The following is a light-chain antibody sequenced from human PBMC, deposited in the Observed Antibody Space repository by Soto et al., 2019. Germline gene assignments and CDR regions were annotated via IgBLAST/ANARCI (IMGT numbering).Light chain of an antibody. CDR3: SSYTSSSTQV. J-gene: IGLJ1*01. CDR2: DVS. Sequence: QSALTQPRSVSGSPGQSVTISCTGTSSDVGDYNYVSWYQQHPGKAPKLMIYDVSKRPSGVPDRFSGSKSGNTASLTISGLQAEDEADYYCSSYTSSSTQVFGTGTKVTVL. V-gene: IGLV2-11*01. CDR1: SSDVGDYNY.